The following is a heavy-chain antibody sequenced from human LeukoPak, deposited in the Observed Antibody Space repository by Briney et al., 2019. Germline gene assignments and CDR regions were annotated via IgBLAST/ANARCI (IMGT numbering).Heavy chain of an antibody. Sequence: WASVKVSCKASGYTFTSYDINWVRQATGQGLEWMGWMNPNSGNTGYAQKFQGRVTMTRNTSISTAYMELSSLRSEDTAVYYCARASRTITIFGVVIISGFDPWGQGTLVTVSS. CDR1: GYTFTSYD. D-gene: IGHD3-3*01. CDR2: MNPNSGNT. V-gene: IGHV1-8*01. J-gene: IGHJ5*02. CDR3: ARASRTITIFGVVIISGFDP.